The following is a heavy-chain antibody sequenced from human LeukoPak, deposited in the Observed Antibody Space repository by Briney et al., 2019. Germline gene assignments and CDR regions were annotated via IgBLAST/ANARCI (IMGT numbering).Heavy chain of an antibody. Sequence: GRSLRLSCAASGFTFDDYAMHWVRQAPGKGLEWVSGISWNSGSIGYADSVKGRFTISRDNDKTSVYLQMNSLRTEDTAVYYCARERGYSGYGVDYWGQGTLVTVSS. J-gene: IGHJ4*02. CDR3: ARERGYSGYGVDY. D-gene: IGHD5-12*01. CDR2: ISWNSGSI. CDR1: GFTFDDYA. V-gene: IGHV3-9*01.